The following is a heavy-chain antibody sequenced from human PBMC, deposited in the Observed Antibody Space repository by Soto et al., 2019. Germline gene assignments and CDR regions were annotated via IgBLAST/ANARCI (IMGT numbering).Heavy chain of an antibody. CDR2: FDPEDGET. CDR1: GYTLTELS. V-gene: IGHV1-24*01. CDR3: ATGSYSSSRRAYYYGMDV. J-gene: IGHJ6*02. Sequence: ASVKVSCKVSGYTLTELSMHWVRQAPGKGLEWMGGFDPEDGETIYAQKFQGRVTMTEDTSTDTAYMELSSLRSEDTAVYYCATGSYSSSRRAYYYGMDVWGQGTTVTAP. D-gene: IGHD6-6*01.